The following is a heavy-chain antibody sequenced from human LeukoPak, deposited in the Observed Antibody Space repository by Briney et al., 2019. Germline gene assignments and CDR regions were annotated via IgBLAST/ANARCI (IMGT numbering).Heavy chain of an antibody. J-gene: IGHJ4*02. CDR3: ANGGWYGGRASPDY. CDR2: IWYDGSNK. Sequence: PGGSLRLSCAASGFTFSNYGMHWVRQAPGKGLEWVAVIWYDGSNKYYADSVKGRFTISRDNSKNTVYLQMNSLRAEDTAVYYCANGGWYGGRASPDYWGQGTLVTVSS. CDR1: GFTFSNYG. D-gene: IGHD6-19*01. V-gene: IGHV3-30*02.